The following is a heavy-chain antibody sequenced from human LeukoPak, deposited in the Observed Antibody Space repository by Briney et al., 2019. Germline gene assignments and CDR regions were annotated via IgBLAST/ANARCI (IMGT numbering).Heavy chain of an antibody. CDR3: ARVWGLAVAGGEIEY. V-gene: IGHV3-48*02. J-gene: IGHJ4*02. D-gene: IGHD6-13*01. CDR1: GFXFSSYS. CDR2: ISSSGTTI. Sequence: PGGSLRLSCAASGFXFSSYSMNWVRQAPGKGLEWVSYISSSGTTIYYADSVKGRFTISRDNAKNSLYLQMNSLRDEDAAVYYCARVWGLAVAGGEIEYWGQGTLVTVSS.